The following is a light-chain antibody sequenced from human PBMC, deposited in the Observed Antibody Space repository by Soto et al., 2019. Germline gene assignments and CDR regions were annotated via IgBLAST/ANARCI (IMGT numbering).Light chain of an antibody. Sequence: EVVLTQSPGTVSLSPGERATLSCRASQSVTSNYLAWYQQKPGQAPRLLIYAASSRATGIPDRFSGSGSGTDFTLTISRLEPEDCAVYYCQQYGSLLTWTFGQGTKVEIK. CDR1: QSVTSNY. J-gene: IGKJ1*01. CDR3: QQYGSLLTWT. CDR2: AAS. V-gene: IGKV3-20*01.